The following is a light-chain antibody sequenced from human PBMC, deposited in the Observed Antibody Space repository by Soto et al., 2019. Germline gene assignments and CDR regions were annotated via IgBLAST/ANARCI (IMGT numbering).Light chain of an antibody. Sequence: QSALTQPASVSGSPGQSITIPCTGTSSDVGGYNYVSWYQQHPGKVPKLMIFEVFRRPSGISTCFSGSKSGNTASLTISGLQAEDEADYYCCSYTTTSTFVFGGGTKVTVL. CDR2: EVF. J-gene: IGLJ2*01. CDR1: SSDVGGYNY. CDR3: CSYTTTSTFV. V-gene: IGLV2-14*01.